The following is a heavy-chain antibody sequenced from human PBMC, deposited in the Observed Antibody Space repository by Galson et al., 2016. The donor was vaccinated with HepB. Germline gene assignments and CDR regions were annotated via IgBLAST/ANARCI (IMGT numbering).Heavy chain of an antibody. Sequence: SLRLSCAASEFTFSTYGMHWVRQAPGKGLEWVALMWHDGSNKYYADSVKGRFTISRDNPKNTLYLQMNSLKVEDTAVYYCAREMHVAAAAAFDFWGRGTLVTVSS. CDR1: EFTFSTYG. CDR2: MWHDGSNK. CDR3: AREMHVAAAAAFDF. D-gene: IGHD6-13*01. J-gene: IGHJ4*02. V-gene: IGHV3-33*01.